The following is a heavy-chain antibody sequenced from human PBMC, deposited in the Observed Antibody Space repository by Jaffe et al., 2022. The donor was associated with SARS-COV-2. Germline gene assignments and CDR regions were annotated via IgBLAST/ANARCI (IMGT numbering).Heavy chain of an antibody. CDR2: IYYRGTA. CDR3: ARCGDSCYKYGMDV. V-gene: IGHV4-59*01. CDR1: GGSIRSDH. D-gene: IGHD2-21*02. J-gene: IGHJ6*02. Sequence: QVQLQESGPGLVKPSETLSLTCIVSGGSIRSDHWNWIRQPPGKGLEWVGHIYYRGTAKYNPSLKSRVSISVDASKNQFSLSLSSVTAADTAVYYCARCGDSCYKYGMDVWGQGTTVTVSS.